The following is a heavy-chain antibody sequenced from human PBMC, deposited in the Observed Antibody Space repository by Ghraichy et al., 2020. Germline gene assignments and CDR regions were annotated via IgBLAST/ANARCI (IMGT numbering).Heavy chain of an antibody. V-gene: IGHV3-74*01. CDR3: AKVSRGDDFWSGYYPFDY. CDR2: INSDGSST. J-gene: IGHJ4*02. CDR1: GFTFSSYW. Sequence: GGSLRLSCAASGFTFSSYWMHWVRQAPGKGLVWVSRINSDGSSTSYADSVKGRFTISRDNAKNTLYLQMNSLRAEDTAVYYCAKVSRGDDFWSGYYPFDYWGQGTLVTVSS. D-gene: IGHD3-3*01.